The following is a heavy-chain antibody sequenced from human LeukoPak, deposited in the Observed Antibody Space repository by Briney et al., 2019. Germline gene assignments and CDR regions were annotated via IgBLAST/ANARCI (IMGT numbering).Heavy chain of an antibody. Sequence: ASVKVSCKASGYTFTSYGISWVRQAPGQGLEWMGWISAYNGNTNYAQKLQGRVTMTTDTSTSTAYMELRSLRSDDTAVYYCASTDAGYDSSGSTDAFDIWGQGTMVTVSS. D-gene: IGHD3-22*01. J-gene: IGHJ3*02. CDR1: GYTFTSYG. CDR2: ISAYNGNT. CDR3: ASTDAGYDSSGSTDAFDI. V-gene: IGHV1-18*01.